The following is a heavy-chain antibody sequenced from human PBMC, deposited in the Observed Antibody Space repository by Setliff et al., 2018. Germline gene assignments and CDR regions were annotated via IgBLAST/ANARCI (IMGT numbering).Heavy chain of an antibody. D-gene: IGHD5-12*01. CDR3: AGDPPYSGYAFHI. J-gene: IGHJ3*02. CDR1: GFTFSSYA. V-gene: IGHV3-33*01. Sequence: GESLKISCAASGFTFSSYAMHWVRQAPGKGLDWVAYIWYDGSYTYYTGSVKGRFTISRDSSRNTVYLQMNSLRAEDTAVYYCAGDPPYSGYAFHIWGQGTMVTVSS. CDR2: IWYDGSYT.